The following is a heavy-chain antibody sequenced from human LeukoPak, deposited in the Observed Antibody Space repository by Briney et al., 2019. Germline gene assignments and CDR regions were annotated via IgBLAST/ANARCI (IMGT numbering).Heavy chain of an antibody. CDR1: GYTFTGYY. V-gene: IGHV1-2*02. CDR2: INPNSGGT. Sequence: ASVTVSCKASGYTFTGYYMHWVRQAPGQGLEWMGWINPNSGGTYYAQKFQGRVTMTRDTSISTAYMELSRLRSDDTAVYYCARERRRLVGFDPWGQGTLVTVSS. J-gene: IGHJ5*02. CDR3: ARERRRLVGFDP.